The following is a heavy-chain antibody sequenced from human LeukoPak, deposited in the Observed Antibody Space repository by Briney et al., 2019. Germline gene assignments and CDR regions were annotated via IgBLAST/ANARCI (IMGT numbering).Heavy chain of an antibody. CDR1: GFTFSSYS. D-gene: IGHD3-22*01. CDR3: ARGGHFGYDSSGSDFDY. Sequence: GGSLRLSCAASGFTFSSYSMNWVRQAPGKGLEWVSSISSSSSYRYYADSVKGRFPISRDNAKNSLYLQMNSLRAEDTAVYYCARGGHFGYDSSGSDFDYWGQGTLVTVSS. J-gene: IGHJ4*02. V-gene: IGHV3-21*01. CDR2: ISSSSSYR.